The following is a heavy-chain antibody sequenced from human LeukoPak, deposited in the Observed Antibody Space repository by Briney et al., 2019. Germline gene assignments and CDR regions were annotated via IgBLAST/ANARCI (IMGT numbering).Heavy chain of an antibody. J-gene: IGHJ6*02. D-gene: IGHD4-17*01. Sequence: SETLSLTCTVSGVSVSSGSYYWTWIRQPPGKGLEWIGNIYYSGSTNYNPSLKSRVTISVDTSKNQFSLKLSSVTAADTAVYYCARDRYGDLYGMDVWGQGTTVTVSS. V-gene: IGHV4-61*01. CDR2: IYYSGST. CDR1: GVSVSSGSYY. CDR3: ARDRYGDLYGMDV.